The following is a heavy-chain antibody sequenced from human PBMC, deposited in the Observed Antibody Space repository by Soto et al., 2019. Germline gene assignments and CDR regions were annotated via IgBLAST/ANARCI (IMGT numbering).Heavy chain of an antibody. Sequence: ASVKVSCKASGYTFSGYYMHWVRQSPVQGLEWMGRINPDSGDTKYAQKFQGRVAMTRDTSISTAYMELSRLRSDDTAMYYCAKTKDFDYWGQGTLVTVSS. J-gene: IGHJ4*02. CDR2: INPDSGDT. D-gene: IGHD1-7*01. V-gene: IGHV1-2*06. CDR3: AKTKDFDY. CDR1: GYTFSGYY.